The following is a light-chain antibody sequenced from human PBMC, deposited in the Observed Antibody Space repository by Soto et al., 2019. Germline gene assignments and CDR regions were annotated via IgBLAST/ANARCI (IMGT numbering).Light chain of an antibody. CDR3: QQYNNWPRGT. CDR2: GAS. J-gene: IGKJ2*02. Sequence: EIVMTQSPATLSVSPGERATLSCRASQSVSSNLAWYQQKPGQAPRLLIYGASTRATGIPARFSGSGSGTQFMHIISLQQDEDFAFYYCQQYNNWPRGTFGQGTKLEIK. V-gene: IGKV3-15*01. CDR1: QSVSSN.